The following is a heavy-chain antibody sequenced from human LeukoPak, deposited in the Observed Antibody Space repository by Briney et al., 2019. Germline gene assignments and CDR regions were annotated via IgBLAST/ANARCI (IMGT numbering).Heavy chain of an antibody. J-gene: IGHJ3*02. CDR3: ARGGITIFGVVDHDAFDI. D-gene: IGHD3-3*01. Sequence: ASVKVSCKASGYTFTSYYMHWVRQTPGQGLEWMGIINPSGGSTSYAQKFQGRVTMTRDTSTSTVYMELSSLRSEDTAVYYCARGGITIFGVVDHDAFDIWGQGTMVTVSS. V-gene: IGHV1-46*01. CDR1: GYTFTSYY. CDR2: INPSGGST.